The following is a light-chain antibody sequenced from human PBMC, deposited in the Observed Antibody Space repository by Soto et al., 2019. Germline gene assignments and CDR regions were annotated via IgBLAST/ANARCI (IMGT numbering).Light chain of an antibody. Sequence: QSALTQPASVSESPGQSISISCGGGRNDIGTYNLVSWYQQHPGKAPKLIIYEGNKRPSGVSNRFSGSRSGNTASLTISGLQAEDEADYYCCPYTDGSSLLFGGGTKVTVL. V-gene: IGLV2-23*01. J-gene: IGLJ3*02. CDR1: RNDIGTYNL. CDR2: EGN. CDR3: CPYTDGSSLL.